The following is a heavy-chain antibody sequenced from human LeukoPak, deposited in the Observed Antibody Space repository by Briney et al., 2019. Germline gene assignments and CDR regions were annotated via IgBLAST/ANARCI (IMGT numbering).Heavy chain of an antibody. D-gene: IGHD3-3*01. V-gene: IGHV1-46*03. J-gene: IGHJ4*02. CDR1: GYTFTSYY. CDR3: ARDRAYDFWSGYYSTFDY. Sequence: GASVKVSCKASGYTFTSYYMHWVRQAPGQGLEWMGIINPSGGSTSYAQKFQGRVTMTRDTSTSTVYMELSSLRSEDTAVYYCARDRAYDFWSGYYSTFDYWGQGTLVTVSS. CDR2: INPSGGST.